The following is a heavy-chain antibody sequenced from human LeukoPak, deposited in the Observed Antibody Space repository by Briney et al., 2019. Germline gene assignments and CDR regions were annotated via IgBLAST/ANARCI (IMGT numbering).Heavy chain of an antibody. CDR2: IYSGGST. J-gene: IGHJ5*02. V-gene: IGHV3-66*01. CDR1: GFSVSSNY. Sequence: GGSLRLSCAASGFSVSSNYMSWVRQAPGKGLEWVSVIYSGGSTYYADSVKGRFTISRDNSKNTLYLQMNSLRAEDTAVYYCARVGGSGYYYGWFDPWGQGTLVTVSS. CDR3: ARVGGSGYYYGWFDP. D-gene: IGHD3-22*01.